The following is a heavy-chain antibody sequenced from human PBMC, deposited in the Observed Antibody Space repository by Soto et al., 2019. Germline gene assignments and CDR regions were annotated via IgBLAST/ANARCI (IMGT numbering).Heavy chain of an antibody. Sequence: QEQLVESGGGVVQPGTSLRLSCAVPGGIFHGYGMHWVRQAPGTGLEWVAIIRFAGSNAEYADSVKCRFTISRDHSKNTLYLQMTTLGAEDTAVYYCARDGIGGSVFRGYLDYWGRGTVVTFSS. V-gene: IGHV3-33*01. CDR2: IRFAGSNA. CDR3: ARDGIGGSVFRGYLDY. J-gene: IGHJ4*02. D-gene: IGHD2-15*01. CDR1: GGIFHGYG.